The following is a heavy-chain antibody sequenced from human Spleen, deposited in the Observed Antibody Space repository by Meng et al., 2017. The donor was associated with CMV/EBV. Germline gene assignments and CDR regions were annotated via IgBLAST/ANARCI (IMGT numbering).Heavy chain of an antibody. Sequence: GSLRLSCTVSGGSISTYYWSWIRQSPGKGLEWIGYIYYTGSTKYNPSLKSRVTIVVDTSKNQIFLKLSSVTAADTAIYYCARHYSSTRTSWFDPWGQRTLVTVSS. CDR1: GGSISTYY. V-gene: IGHV4-59*08. CDR2: IYYTGST. D-gene: IGHD1/OR15-1a*01. J-gene: IGHJ5*02. CDR3: ARHYSSTRTSWFDP.